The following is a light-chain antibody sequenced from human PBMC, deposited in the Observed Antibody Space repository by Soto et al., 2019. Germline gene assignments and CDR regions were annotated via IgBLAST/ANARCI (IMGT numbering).Light chain of an antibody. CDR2: GAS. J-gene: IGKJ1*01. Sequence: EIVLTQSPANLSVSPGERATLSCRASQSVSSNLAWYQQKPCQAPRLLVYGASTRATGIPARFSGSGSGTEFTLTISSLQSEDFAVYYCQQYNNWPPWTFGQGTKVDIK. CDR3: QQYNNWPPWT. V-gene: IGKV3-15*01. CDR1: QSVSSN.